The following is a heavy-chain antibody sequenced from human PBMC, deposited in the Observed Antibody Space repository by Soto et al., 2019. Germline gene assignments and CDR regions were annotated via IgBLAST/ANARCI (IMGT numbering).Heavy chain of an antibody. J-gene: IGHJ4*02. V-gene: IGHV1-8*01. Sequence: QVQLVQSGAEVKKPGASVKVSCEASGYTFSSYHISWVRQASGQGLEWMGWVNPNSNETDYAQKFQGRVTMTGNTSIRTAYMDLISMRSDDTAVYYCVRSGRSSGIDYWGQGTLVTVSS. D-gene: IGHD1-26*01. CDR3: VRSGRSSGIDY. CDR2: VNPNSNET. CDR1: GYTFSSYH.